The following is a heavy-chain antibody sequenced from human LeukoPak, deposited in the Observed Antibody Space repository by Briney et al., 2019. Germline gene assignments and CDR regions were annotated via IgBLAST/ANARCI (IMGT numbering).Heavy chain of an antibody. J-gene: IGHJ4*02. D-gene: IGHD3-3*01. CDR3: TRDRIASSIFGVVISPPDY. CDR1: GFTFGDYA. CDR2: IRSKAYGGTT. V-gene: IGHV3-49*04. Sequence: RSLRLSCTASGFTFGDYAMSWVRQAPGKGLEWVGFIRSKAYGGTTEYAASVKGRFTISRDDSKSIAYLQMNSLKTDDTAVYYCTRDRIASSIFGVVISPPDYWGQGTLVTVSS.